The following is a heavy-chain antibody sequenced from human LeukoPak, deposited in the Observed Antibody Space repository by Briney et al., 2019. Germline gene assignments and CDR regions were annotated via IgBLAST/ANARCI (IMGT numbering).Heavy chain of an antibody. CDR1: GGSISSGSYY. CDR2: IYTSGST. D-gene: IGHD5-12*01. Sequence: SSETLSLTCTVSGGSISSGSYYWSWIRQPAGKGLEWIGRIYTSGSTNYNPSLKSRVTISVDTSKNQFSLKLSSVTAADTAVYYCARDTWGLFGYSGYLYYFDYWGQGTLVTVSS. J-gene: IGHJ4*02. V-gene: IGHV4-61*02. CDR3: ARDTWGLFGYSGYLYYFDY.